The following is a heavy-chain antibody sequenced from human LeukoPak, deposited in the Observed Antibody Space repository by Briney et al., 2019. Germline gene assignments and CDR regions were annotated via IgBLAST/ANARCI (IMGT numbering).Heavy chain of an antibody. CDR1: GGSFSDYY. CDR2: ISHSGST. D-gene: IGHD6-6*01. Sequence: SETLSLTCAVYGGSFSDYYWNWIRQPPGKGLEWIGEISHSGSTNYNPSPESRVTISIDTSKKQFSLKLNSVIAADTAVYYCARVDSWSSIDSWGQGTLVTVSS. V-gene: IGHV4-34*01. CDR3: ARVDSWSSIDS. J-gene: IGHJ4*02.